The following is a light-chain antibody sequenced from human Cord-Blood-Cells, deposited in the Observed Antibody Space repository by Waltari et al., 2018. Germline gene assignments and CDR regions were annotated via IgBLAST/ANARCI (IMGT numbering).Light chain of an antibody. CDR2: EGS. Sequence: QSALTQPASVTGSPGHSITITCTGTSSDVGSSNPVSWYQQHPGKAPKLMIYEGSKRPSGVSNRFSGSKSGNTASLTISGLQAEDEADYYCCSYAGSSTWVFGGGTKLTVL. CDR3: CSYAGSSTWV. CDR1: SSDVGSSNP. V-gene: IGLV2-23*01. J-gene: IGLJ3*02.